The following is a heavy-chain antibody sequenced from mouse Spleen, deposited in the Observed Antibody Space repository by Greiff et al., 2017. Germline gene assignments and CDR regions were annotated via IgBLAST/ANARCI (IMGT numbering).Heavy chain of an antibody. CDR1: GFTFSSYA. D-gene: IGHD2-2*01. J-gene: IGHJ2*01. V-gene: IGHV5-9*04. CDR2: ISSGGGNT. CDR3: ARRMGYDRGYYFDY. Sequence: EVKLVESGGGLVKLGGSLKLSCAASGFTFSSYAMSWVRQTPEKRLEWVATISSGGGNTYYPDSVKGRFTISRDNAKNTLYLQMSSLKSEDTAMYYCARRMGYDRGYYFDYWGQGTTLTVSS.